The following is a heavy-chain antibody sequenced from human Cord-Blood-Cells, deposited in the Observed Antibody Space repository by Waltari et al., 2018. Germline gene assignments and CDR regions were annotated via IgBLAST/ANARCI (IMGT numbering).Heavy chain of an antibody. Sequence: QVQLVESGGGVVQPGRSLRLSCAASGFTFSSYAMHWVRQAPGKGLEWVAVISYDGSNKYYADSVKGRFTISRDNSKNTLYLQMNSLRAEDTAVYYCARDSGYSVDYWGQGTLVTVSS. V-gene: IGHV3-30-3*01. CDR2: ISYDGSNK. J-gene: IGHJ4*02. CDR1: GFTFSSYA. CDR3: ARDSGYSVDY. D-gene: IGHD1-26*01.